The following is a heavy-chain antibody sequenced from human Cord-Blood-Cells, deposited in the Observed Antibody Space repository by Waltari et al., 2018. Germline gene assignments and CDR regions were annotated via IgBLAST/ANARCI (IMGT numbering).Heavy chain of an antibody. CDR1: GGSISSSSYY. CDR3: ARGQPVADYYFDY. Sequence: QLQLQESGPGLVKPSETLSLTCTVSGGSISSSSYYWGWIRQPPGKGLEWIGSIYYSGSTYYNPPLKSRVTISVDTSKNQFSLKLSSVTAADTAVYYCARGQPVADYYFDYWGQGTLVTVSS. CDR2: IYYSGST. V-gene: IGHV4-39*01. D-gene: IGHD6-19*01. J-gene: IGHJ4*02.